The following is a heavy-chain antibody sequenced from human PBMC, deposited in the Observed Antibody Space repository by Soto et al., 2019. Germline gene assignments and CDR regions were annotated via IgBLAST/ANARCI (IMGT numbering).Heavy chain of an antibody. CDR2: IYSGGDT. D-gene: IGHD3-22*01. Sequence: EVQLVETGGGLIQPGGSLRLSCAASGFSVSSNYMNWVRQAPGKGLEWLSVIYSGGDTHYADAVKGRCSGSRDNSENRVYREMKSLRVEDPAIYYCVRDPFSQDSHDTSGFQKWGLGTLVTVSS. V-gene: IGHV3-53*05. J-gene: IGHJ4*02. CDR3: VRDPFSQDSHDTSGFQK. CDR1: GFSVSSNY.